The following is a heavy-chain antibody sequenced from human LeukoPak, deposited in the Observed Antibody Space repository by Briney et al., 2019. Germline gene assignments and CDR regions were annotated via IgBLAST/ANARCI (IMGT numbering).Heavy chain of an antibody. Sequence: SETLSLTCTVSGVSISSYYWSWIRQPPGKGLEWIGYIYYSGSTNYNPSLKSRVTISVDTSKNQFSLKLSSVTAADTAVYYRARVGYDSSGYYPDYWGQGTLVTVSS. CDR1: GVSISSYY. CDR3: ARVGYDSSGYYPDY. D-gene: IGHD3-22*01. J-gene: IGHJ4*02. CDR2: IYYSGST. V-gene: IGHV4-59*01.